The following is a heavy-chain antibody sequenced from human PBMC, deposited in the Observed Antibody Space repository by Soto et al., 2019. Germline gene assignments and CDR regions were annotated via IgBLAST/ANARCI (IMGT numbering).Heavy chain of an antibody. CDR3: ARPTAVPNTLRSRYFFDY. CDR1: GGSVSNKTYY. D-gene: IGHD4-17*01. Sequence: QVQLQESGPGLLKPSETLSLTCSVSGGSVSNKTYYWSWIRQPPGKRLEWIGYVYYSGTTNYNPSLKSRVTISVDLSKNQCSLRLSSVTTADTALYYCARPTAVPNTLRSRYFFDYWGQGTLVTVSS. V-gene: IGHV4-61*01. J-gene: IGHJ4*02. CDR2: VYYSGTT.